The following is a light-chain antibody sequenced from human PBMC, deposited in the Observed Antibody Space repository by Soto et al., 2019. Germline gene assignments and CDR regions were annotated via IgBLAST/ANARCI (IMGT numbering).Light chain of an antibody. Sequence: DIPMTQSPSTLSASVGDTVTITCRASQRISGWVAWHQQKPGKAPKLLIYDASALKRGVPPRFSGSGSGTEFTLTVRSLQPDDFATYYCPQYDSFSVTFGQGTQVEIK. CDR3: PQYDSFSVT. V-gene: IGKV1-5*01. J-gene: IGKJ1*01. CDR2: DAS. CDR1: QRISGW.